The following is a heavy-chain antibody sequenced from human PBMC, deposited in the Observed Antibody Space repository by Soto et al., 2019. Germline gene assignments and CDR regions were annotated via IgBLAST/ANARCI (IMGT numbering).Heavy chain of an antibody. J-gene: IGHJ6*02. CDR3: AKAPNPVSATPSYYGTDV. Sequence: QVQLVQSGAEVKKPGSSVKVSCKASGGTFTSYIISWVRQAPGQGLEWMGRIIPVLGVVYYAQKVQGRVTITADTSTTPAYMDMSGLRSDDTAVYYCAKAPNPVSATPSYYGTDVWGQGTTVTVSS. D-gene: IGHD2-15*01. V-gene: IGHV1-69*02. CDR1: GGTFTSYI. CDR2: IIPVLGVV.